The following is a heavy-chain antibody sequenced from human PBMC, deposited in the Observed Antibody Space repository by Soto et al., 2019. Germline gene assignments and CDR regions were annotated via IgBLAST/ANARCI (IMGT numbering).Heavy chain of an antibody. CDR2: ISGSGGST. J-gene: IGHJ3*02. Sequence: PGVLLRVSCAASGFTFRSYGMSCVSQAPGKGLEWVSAISGSGGSTYYADSVKGRFTISRDNSKNTLYLQMNSLRAEDTAVYYCAKDVSPIVGATNDAFDIWGQGTMVTVSS. CDR1: GFTFRSYG. V-gene: IGHV3-23*01. CDR3: AKDVSPIVGATNDAFDI. D-gene: IGHD1-26*01.